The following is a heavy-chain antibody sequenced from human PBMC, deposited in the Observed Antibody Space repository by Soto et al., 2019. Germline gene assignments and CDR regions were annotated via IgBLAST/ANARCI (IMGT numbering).Heavy chain of an antibody. CDR1: GYTLTELS. J-gene: IGHJ6*03. CDR3: ATRYSGYDYSHYYYYMDV. D-gene: IGHD5-12*01. V-gene: IGHV1-24*01. Sequence: ASVKVSCKVSGYTLTELSMHWVRQAPGKGLEWMGGFDPEDGETIYAQKFQGRVTMTEDTSTDTAYMELSSLRSEDTAVYYCATRYSGYDYSHYYYYMDVWGKGTTVTVSS. CDR2: FDPEDGET.